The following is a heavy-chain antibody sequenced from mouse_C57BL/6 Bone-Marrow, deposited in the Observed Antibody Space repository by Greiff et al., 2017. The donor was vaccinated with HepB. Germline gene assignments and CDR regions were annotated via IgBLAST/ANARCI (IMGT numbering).Heavy chain of an antibody. J-gene: IGHJ4*01. CDR2: IDPSDSET. CDR3: ARLYYGYIYAMDY. CDR1: GYTFTSYW. D-gene: IGHD2-2*01. V-gene: IGHV1-52*01. Sequence: QVHVKQPGAELVRPGSSVKLSCKASGYTFTSYWMHWVKQRPIQGLEWIGNIDPSDSETHYNQKFKDKATLTVDKSSSTAYMQLSSLTSEDSAVYYCARLYYGYIYAMDYWGQGTSVTVSS.